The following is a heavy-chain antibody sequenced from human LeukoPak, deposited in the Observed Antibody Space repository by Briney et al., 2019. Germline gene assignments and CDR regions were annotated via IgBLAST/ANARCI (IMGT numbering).Heavy chain of an antibody. J-gene: IGHJ6*02. D-gene: IGHD2-2*01. V-gene: IGHV1-8*01. CDR2: MNPYSGNT. Sequence: ASVKVSCKASGYTFTSYDINWVRQATGQGLEWMGWMNPYSGNTGFAQRFQGRVTMTRSTSISTAFMELSSVKSEDTAVYYCARGYCTGPSCFSMDVWGQGTTVTVSS. CDR3: ARGYCTGPSCFSMDV. CDR1: GYTFTSYD.